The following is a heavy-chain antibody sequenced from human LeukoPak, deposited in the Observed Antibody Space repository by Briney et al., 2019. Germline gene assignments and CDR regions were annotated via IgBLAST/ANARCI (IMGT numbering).Heavy chain of an antibody. CDR1: GYTFSNFG. D-gene: IGHD2-15*01. CDR3: ARADCSGGSCPRY. CDR2: ISVNSAST. Sequence: ASVKVSCKTSGYTFSNFGINWVRQAPGQGLEWMGWISVNSASTNYAQNLQGRVTMTADTSTNTAYMELRSLRSDDTAVYYCARADCSGGSCPRYWGQGTLVTVSS. V-gene: IGHV1-18*01. J-gene: IGHJ4*02.